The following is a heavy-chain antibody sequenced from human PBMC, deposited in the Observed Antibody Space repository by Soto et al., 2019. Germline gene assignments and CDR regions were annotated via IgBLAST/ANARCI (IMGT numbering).Heavy chain of an antibody. J-gene: IGHJ5*02. CDR2: IYTSGST. CDR1: CGSNSSYY. V-gene: IGHV4-4*07. Sequence: SATLSLTRTVSCGSNSSYYWSWIRQPAGKGLEWIVRIYTSGSTNYNPSLKSRVTMSVDTSKTQFSLKLSSVTAAGTAVYYCARDRIWQLQKWFDPWGQRTLVTVS. D-gene: IGHD6-6*01. CDR3: ARDRIWQLQKWFDP.